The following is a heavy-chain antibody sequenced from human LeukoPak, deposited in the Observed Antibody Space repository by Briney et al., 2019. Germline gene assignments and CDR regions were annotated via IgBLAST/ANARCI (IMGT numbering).Heavy chain of an antibody. CDR1: GFTFSTCG. CDR3: AKDPYSSVYYFYYMDV. D-gene: IGHD6-25*01. CDR2: IRYGGSDI. J-gene: IGHJ6*03. Sequence: PGGSLRLSCAASGFTFSTCGMRWVRQAPGTGLERVAFIRYGGSDIYYGDSVKGRFTISRDNSKNTLYLQMNSLRGEDTAVYYCAKDPYSSVYYFYYMDVWGKGTTVTVSS. V-gene: IGHV3-30*02.